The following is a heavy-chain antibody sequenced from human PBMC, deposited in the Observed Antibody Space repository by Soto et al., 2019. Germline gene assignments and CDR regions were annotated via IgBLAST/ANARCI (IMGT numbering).Heavy chain of an antibody. CDR1: GFTFSSYG. CDR2: IWYDGSNK. Sequence: PGGSLRLSCAASGFTFSSYGMHWVRQAPGKGLEWVAVIWYDGSNKYYADSVKGRFTISRDNSKNTLYLQMNSLRAEDTAVYYCARDRPTYYYDSSPPVDAPDAFDIWGQGTMVTVSS. CDR3: ARDRPTYYYDSSPPVDAPDAFDI. V-gene: IGHV3-33*01. D-gene: IGHD3-22*01. J-gene: IGHJ3*02.